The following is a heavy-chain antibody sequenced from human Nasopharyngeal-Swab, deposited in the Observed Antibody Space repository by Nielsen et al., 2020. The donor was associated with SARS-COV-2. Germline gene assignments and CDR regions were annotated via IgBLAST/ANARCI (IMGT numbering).Heavy chain of an antibody. CDR1: GFTFSSYW. CDR2: INSDGRST. J-gene: IGHJ4*02. Sequence: GESLKISCATSGFTFSSYWMHWVRQAPGKGLLWVSRINSDGRSTNYADSVKGRFTISRDNAKNTVYLQMNRLRAEDTVVYYCATGRTMYSSSWSGNGYWGQGTLVTVSS. CDR3: ATGRTMYSSSWSGNGY. V-gene: IGHV3-74*01. D-gene: IGHD6-13*01.